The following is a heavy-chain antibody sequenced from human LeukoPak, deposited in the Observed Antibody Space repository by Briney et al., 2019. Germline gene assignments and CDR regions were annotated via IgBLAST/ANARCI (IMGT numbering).Heavy chain of an antibody. CDR3: AKGLYSSSSGAFDY. CDR2: IRYDGSNK. V-gene: IGHV3-30*02. CDR1: GFTFSSYG. D-gene: IGHD6-6*01. J-gene: IGHJ4*02. Sequence: GGSLRLSCAASGFTFSSYGMHWVRQAPGKGLEWVAFIRYDGSNKYYADSVKGRFTISRDNSKNTLYLQMNSLRAEDTAVYYCAKGLYSSSSGAFDYWGQGTLVTVSS.